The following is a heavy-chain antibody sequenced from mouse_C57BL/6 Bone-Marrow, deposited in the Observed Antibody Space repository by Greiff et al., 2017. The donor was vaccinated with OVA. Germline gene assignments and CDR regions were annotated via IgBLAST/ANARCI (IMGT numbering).Heavy chain of an antibody. V-gene: IGHV1-82*01. D-gene: IGHD2-1*01. CDR1: GYAFNSSW. Sequence: VQLQQSGPELVKPGASVKISCKASGYAFNSSWMNWVKQRPGKGLEWIGRIYPGDGDTNYNGKFKGKATLTADKSSSTAYMQLSSLTSEDSAVYFCAVYGNYDYWGQGTTLTGSS. CDR2: IYPGDGDT. J-gene: IGHJ2*01. CDR3: AVYGNYDY.